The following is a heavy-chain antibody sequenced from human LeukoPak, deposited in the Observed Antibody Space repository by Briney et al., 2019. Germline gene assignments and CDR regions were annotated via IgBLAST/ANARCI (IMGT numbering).Heavy chain of an antibody. Sequence: ASVKVSCKASGYTFTGYYMHWVRQAPGQGLEWMGWINPNSGGTNYAQKFQGRVTMTRDTSISTAYMELSRLRSDDTAVYYCARALGDYVPNDYWGQGTLVTVSS. CDR2: INPNSGGT. D-gene: IGHD4-17*01. V-gene: IGHV1-2*02. J-gene: IGHJ4*02. CDR3: ARALGDYVPNDY. CDR1: GYTFTGYY.